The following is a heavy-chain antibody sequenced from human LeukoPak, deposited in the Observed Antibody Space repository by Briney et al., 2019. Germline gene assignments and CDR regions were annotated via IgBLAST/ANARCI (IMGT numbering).Heavy chain of an antibody. CDR1: GFTFSNYW. CDR2: IKQDGSEK. D-gene: IGHD5-18*01. CDR3: ARDTAMAKGGYYYYYMDV. J-gene: IGHJ6*03. V-gene: IGHV3-7*01. Sequence: GGSLRLSCAASGFTFSNYWMSWVRQAPGKGLQWVANIKQDGSEKYYVDSVKGRFTISRDNAKNSLYLQLNSLRAEDTAVYYCARDTAMAKGGYYYYYMDVWGKGTTVTVSS.